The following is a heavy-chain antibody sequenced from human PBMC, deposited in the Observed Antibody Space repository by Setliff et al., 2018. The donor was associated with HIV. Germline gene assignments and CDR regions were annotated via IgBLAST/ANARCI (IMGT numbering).Heavy chain of an antibody. CDR1: GFTFSSYA. V-gene: IGHV3-30-3*01. CDR2: ISYDGSNK. Sequence: GGSLRLSCAASGFTFSSYAMHWVRQAPGKGLEWVAVISYDGSNKYYADSVKGRFTISRDNSKNTLYLQMNSLRAEDTAVYYCVRDVYTSNWYLNWFDPWGQGTLVTVSS. J-gene: IGHJ5*02. D-gene: IGHD6-13*01. CDR3: VRDVYTSNWYLNWFDP.